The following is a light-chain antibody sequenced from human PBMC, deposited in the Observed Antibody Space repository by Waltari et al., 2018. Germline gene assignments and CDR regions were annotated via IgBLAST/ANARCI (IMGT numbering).Light chain of an antibody. CDR2: DVV. V-gene: IGLV2-14*03. Sequence: QPALAQPASVSGSPEQSTTISFSVTHRDVGGSKYVSWYHQHPVDVPRLLIYDVVNRPPGVSSPFSGSKSDNTARLTISGLQAADEAHYYCSSFTSSSSFVFGSGTKVTV. CDR1: HRDVGGSKY. CDR3: SSFTSSSSFV. J-gene: IGLJ1*01.